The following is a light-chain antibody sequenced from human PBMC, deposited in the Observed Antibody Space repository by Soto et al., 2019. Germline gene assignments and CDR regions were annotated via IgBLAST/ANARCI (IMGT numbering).Light chain of an antibody. CDR3: LHDYNYPRT. CDR2: AAS. J-gene: IGKJ1*01. CDR1: QDIRND. Sequence: AIHMTQSPSSLSASVGDRVTITCRASQDIRNDLGWYQQKPGKAPQLLIYAASNLQSGVPSRFSGSGSGTDFTLSISRLQPEDCATYYCLHDYNYPRTFGQGTKVEIK. V-gene: IGKV1-6*01.